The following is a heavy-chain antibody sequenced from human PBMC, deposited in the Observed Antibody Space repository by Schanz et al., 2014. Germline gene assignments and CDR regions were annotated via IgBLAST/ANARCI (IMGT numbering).Heavy chain of an antibody. V-gene: IGHV3-23*04. J-gene: IGHJ4*02. CDR2: ITYNGDST. CDR1: GFTFSSFS. D-gene: IGHD1-1*01. Sequence: EVQLVESGGGLVQPGGSLRLSCVASGFTFSSFSMNWVRQTPEKGLEWVASITYNGDSTYYTDSVKGRFTISRDNSRNTLYLQMDGLRAEDTAVYYCAKPPPGYLITWYTYYFVSWGQGTLVTVSS. CDR3: AKPPPGYLITWYTYYFVS.